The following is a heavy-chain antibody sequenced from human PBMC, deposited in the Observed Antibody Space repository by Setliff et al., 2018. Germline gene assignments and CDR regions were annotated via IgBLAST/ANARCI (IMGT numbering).Heavy chain of an antibody. Sequence: SETLSLTCTVSGGSVRSHYWSWIRHSPGKGLEWIGFIFYSGDTKSNPSLKSRVAMSVDTSKNQFSLQLSSVTAADTAVYYCARDRTYYGSGTYTRWFDYWGQGTLVTVSS. CDR2: IFYSGDT. J-gene: IGHJ4*02. CDR3: ARDRTYYGSGTYTRWFDY. V-gene: IGHV4-59*02. D-gene: IGHD3-10*01. CDR1: GGSVRSHY.